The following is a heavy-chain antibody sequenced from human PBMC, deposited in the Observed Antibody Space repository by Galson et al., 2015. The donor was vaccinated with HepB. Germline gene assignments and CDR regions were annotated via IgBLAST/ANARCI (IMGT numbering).Heavy chain of an antibody. CDR3: AKGGVATYCSTASCQSDDY. CDR1: GFTFSSYA. D-gene: IGHD2-15*01. V-gene: IGHV3-23*01. CDR2: ISSSGLNT. Sequence: SLRLSCAASGFTFSSYAMIWVRQAPGKGLEWVSVISSSGLNTVYADSVKGRFTISRDNSKNSLHLQMNSLRAEDTAVYYCAKGGVATYCSTASCQSDDYWGQGTLLTVSS. J-gene: IGHJ4*02.